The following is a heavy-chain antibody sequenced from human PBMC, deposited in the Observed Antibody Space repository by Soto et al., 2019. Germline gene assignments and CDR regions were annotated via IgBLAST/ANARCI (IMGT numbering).Heavy chain of an antibody. CDR2: INPSGGST. CDR3: ARTRITMVRGVIDYYYGMDV. CDR1: GYTFTSYY. V-gene: IGHV1-46*01. D-gene: IGHD3-10*01. Sequence: QVQLVQSGAEVKKPGASVKVSCKASGYTFTSYYMHWVRQAPGQGIEWMGIINPSGGSTSYAQKFQGRATMTRDTSTSTVYMELSSLRSEDTAVYYCARTRITMVRGVIDYYYGMDVWGQGTTVTVSS. J-gene: IGHJ6*02.